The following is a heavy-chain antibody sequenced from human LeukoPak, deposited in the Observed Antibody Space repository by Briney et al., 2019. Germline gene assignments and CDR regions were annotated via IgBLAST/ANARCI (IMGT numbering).Heavy chain of an antibody. CDR2: IYYSGST. D-gene: IGHD3-10*01. CDR3: ASNYYYGSGSYQATFDY. J-gene: IGHJ4*02. CDR1: GGSISSGGYY. Sequence: SETLSLTCTVSGGSISSGGYYWSWIRQHPGKGLEWIGYIYYSGSTNYNPSLKSRVTISVDTSKNQFSLKLSSVTAADTAVYYCASNYYYGSGSYQATFDYWGQGTLVTVSS. V-gene: IGHV4-61*08.